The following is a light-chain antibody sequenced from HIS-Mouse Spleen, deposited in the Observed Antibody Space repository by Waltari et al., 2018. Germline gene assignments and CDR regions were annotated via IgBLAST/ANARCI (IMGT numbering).Light chain of an antibody. CDR2: DVS. CDR1: SSDVGGYNY. CDR3: SSYTSSSTLV. J-gene: IGLJ1*01. V-gene: IGLV2-14*03. Sequence: QSALTQPASVSGSPGQSITISCTGTSSDVGGYNYVSVYQQHPGKAPKLMIYDVSNRPSGVYVRFSGSQSGNTASLTISGLQAEDEADYYCSSYTSSSTLVFGTGTKVTVL.